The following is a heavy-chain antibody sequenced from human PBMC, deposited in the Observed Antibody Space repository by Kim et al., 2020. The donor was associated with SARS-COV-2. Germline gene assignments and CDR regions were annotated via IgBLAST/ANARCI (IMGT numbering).Heavy chain of an antibody. D-gene: IGHD2-15*01. CDR3: TRGGQGHCSGDSCYAGEY. J-gene: IGHJ4*02. V-gene: IGHV3-74*01. CDR2: LSHDGSTT. Sequence: GGSLRPSCAASGFTFSDYWMHWVRQAPGKGLVWVSRLSHDGSTTDYADSVKGRFTISRDNAKNTLYLHMNGLRAEDAAVYYCTRGGQGHCSGDSCYAGEYWGQGTLVTVSS. CDR1: GFTFSDYW.